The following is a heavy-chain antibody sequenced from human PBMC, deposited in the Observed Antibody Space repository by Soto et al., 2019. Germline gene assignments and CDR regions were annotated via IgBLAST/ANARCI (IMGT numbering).Heavy chain of an antibody. D-gene: IGHD3-16*01. CDR1: GASLSSGAYF. Sequence: SETLSLTCTVSGASLSSGAYFWSWIRQPPGKGLEYIGYMYYSGSTNYNPSLKSRVTISSDTPKNKFSLRLKSVTAADAAMYYCARRSGRSTFGGVSAWGPGTLVTVSS. CDR3: ARRSGRSTFGGVSA. V-gene: IGHV4-61*08. J-gene: IGHJ4*02. CDR2: MYYSGST.